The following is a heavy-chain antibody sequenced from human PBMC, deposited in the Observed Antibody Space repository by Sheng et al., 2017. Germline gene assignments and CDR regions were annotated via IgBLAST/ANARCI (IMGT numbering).Heavy chain of an antibody. Sequence: QVQLVESGGGVVQPGKSLRLSCAASGFTFSSYPMHWVRQAPGKGLEWVAVISYDGGNKYYADSVKGRFTISRDNSKNTLYLQMNSLRPEDTAVYYCARAAPANEYCSSTSCYYYYYMDVWGQGTTVTVSS. D-gene: IGHD2-2*01. CDR1: GFTFSSYP. J-gene: IGHJ6*03. CDR2: ISYDGGNK. V-gene: IGHV3-30*04. CDR3: ARAAPANEYCSSTSCYYYYYMDV.